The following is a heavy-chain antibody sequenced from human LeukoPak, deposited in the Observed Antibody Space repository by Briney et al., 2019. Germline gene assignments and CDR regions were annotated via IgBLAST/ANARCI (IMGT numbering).Heavy chain of an antibody. Sequence: PSETLSLTCTVSGGTSSTSYSSWIPHPPGKGLEWIGYISYSGNSHYNPSLKSRVTISVDSPKTQVSLKVRSVIAAETAFYYWARHVEGEGLDSWGQGTLVTVSS. CDR3: ARHVEGEGLDS. CDR1: GGTSSTSY. V-gene: IGHV4-59*08. J-gene: IGHJ5*01. CDR2: ISYSGNS. D-gene: IGHD3-16*01.